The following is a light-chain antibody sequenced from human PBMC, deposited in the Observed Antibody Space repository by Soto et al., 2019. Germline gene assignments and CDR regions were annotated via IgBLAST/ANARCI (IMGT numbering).Light chain of an antibody. CDR1: QDISRW. CDR3: QQSNRFPLT. Sequence: DIQMTQSPSSVSASVGDRVTITCRASQDISRWLAWYQQKPGTAPKLLIYAASSLQSGVTSRFSGSGSGTYFTLTISSLQPEDCATYFCQQSNRFPLTFGGGTKVEI. CDR2: AAS. V-gene: IGKV1-12*01. J-gene: IGKJ4*01.